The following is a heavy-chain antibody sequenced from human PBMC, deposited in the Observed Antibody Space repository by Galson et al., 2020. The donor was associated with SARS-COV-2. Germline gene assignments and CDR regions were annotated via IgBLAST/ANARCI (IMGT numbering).Heavy chain of an antibody. Sequence: SETLSLTCAVSGYSISSGYYWGWIRQPPGKGLEWIGSIYHSGSTYYNPSLKSRVTISVDTSKNQFSLKLSSVTAADTAVYYCARDEMATGAWGKGTTVTVSS. CDR3: ARDEMATGA. CDR2: IYHSGST. J-gene: IGHJ6*04. D-gene: IGHD5-12*01. CDR1: GYSISSGYY. V-gene: IGHV4-38-2*02.